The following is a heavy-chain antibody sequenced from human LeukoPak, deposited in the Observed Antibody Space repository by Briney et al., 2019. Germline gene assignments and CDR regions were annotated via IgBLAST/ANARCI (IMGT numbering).Heavy chain of an antibody. Sequence: PGGSLRLSCAASGFTFSSYAMHWVRQAPGKGLEWVAVISYDGSNKYYADSVKGRFTISRDNSKNTLYLQMNSLRAEDTAVYYCARVDRRKDIVVVPAANPLDYWGQGTLVTVSS. CDR1: GFTFSSYA. J-gene: IGHJ4*02. CDR3: ARVDRRKDIVVVPAANPLDY. CDR2: ISYDGSNK. V-gene: IGHV3-30-3*01. D-gene: IGHD2-2*01.